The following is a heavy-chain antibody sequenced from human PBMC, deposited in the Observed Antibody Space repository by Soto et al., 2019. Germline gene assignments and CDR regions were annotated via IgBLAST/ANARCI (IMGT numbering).Heavy chain of an antibody. J-gene: IGHJ4*02. CDR2: IGTAGDT. D-gene: IGHD3-22*01. V-gene: IGHV3-13*01. CDR1: GFTFSSYD. Sequence: GGSLRLSCAASGFTFSSYDMHWVRQATGKGLEWVSAIGTAGDTYYPGSVKGRFTISRENAKNSLYLQMNSLRAGDTAVYYCARVSVGSGSYLYDYWGQGTLVTVSS. CDR3: ARVSVGSGSYLYDY.